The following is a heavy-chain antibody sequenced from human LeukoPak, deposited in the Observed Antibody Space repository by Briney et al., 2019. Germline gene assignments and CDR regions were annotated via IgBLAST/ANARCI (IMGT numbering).Heavy chain of an antibody. D-gene: IGHD1-20*01. J-gene: IGHJ4*02. V-gene: IGHV3-23*01. CDR2: ISAGGDLT. Sequence: HPGGSLRLSCAASRFSFSAYPMGWVRRAPGRGLEWVSGISAGGDLTFHADPVKGRFTISRDNSKNTLYVQMNSLRAEDTAVYYCARDCELGVNWNPFDYWGQGTLVTVSS. CDR1: RFSFSAYP. CDR3: ARDCELGVNWNPFDY.